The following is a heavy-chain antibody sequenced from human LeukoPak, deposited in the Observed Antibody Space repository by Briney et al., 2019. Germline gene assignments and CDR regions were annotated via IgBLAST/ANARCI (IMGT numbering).Heavy chain of an antibody. CDR1: GGSISSSSYY. CDR2: IYYSGST. CDR3: ARRRYNWNNDAFDI. D-gene: IGHD1/OR15-1a*01. V-gene: IGHV4-39*01. J-gene: IGHJ3*02. Sequence: PSETLSLTCTVSGGSISSSSYYWGWIRQPPGKGLEWIGSIYYSGSTYYNPSLKSRVTISVDTSKNQFSLKLSSVTAADTAVYYCARRRYNWNNDAFDIWGQGTMVTVPS.